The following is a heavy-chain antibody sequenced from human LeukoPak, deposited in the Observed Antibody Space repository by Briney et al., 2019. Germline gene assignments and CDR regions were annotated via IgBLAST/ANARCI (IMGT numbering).Heavy chain of an antibody. V-gene: IGHV4-38-2*01. Sequence: SETLSLTCAVSGYSIKSGYYWGWVRPPPGKGLEWIGSFYHRGSTYYNPSLKSRVSISLDTPKNHLSLKLNSVTAADTAIYYCARGYYYDSNDYYTFDLWGQGTMVTVSS. CDR3: ARGYYYDSNDYYTFDL. J-gene: IGHJ3*01. CDR1: GYSIKSGYY. D-gene: IGHD3-22*01. CDR2: FYHRGST.